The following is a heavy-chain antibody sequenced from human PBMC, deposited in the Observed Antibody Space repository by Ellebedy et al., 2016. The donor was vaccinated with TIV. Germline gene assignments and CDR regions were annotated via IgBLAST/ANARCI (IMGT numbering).Heavy chain of an antibody. J-gene: IGHJ4*02. V-gene: IGHV3-23*01. CDR1: GFTFTSYA. CDR3: AKGRGGGSDSSTPRYFFDY. D-gene: IGHD2-2*01. Sequence: GESLKISCAASGFTFTSYATSWVRQAPGKGLEWVPTISNSAMRTYYADSVEGRFVISRDNSKKTLSLQMNSLRAEDTAVYYCAKGRGGGSDSSTPRYFFDYWGLGTLVTVSS. CDR2: ISNSAMRT.